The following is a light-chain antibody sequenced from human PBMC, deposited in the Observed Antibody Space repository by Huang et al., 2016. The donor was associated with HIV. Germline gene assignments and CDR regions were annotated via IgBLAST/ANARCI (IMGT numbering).Light chain of an antibody. J-gene: IGKJ2*01. CDR1: QSVSSN. CDR2: GAS. V-gene: IGKV3-15*01. CDR3: QQYNNWPPWYT. Sequence: EIVMTQSPATLSVSPGERATLSCRASQSVSSNLAWYQQKPGQAPRLLIYGASIRATGIPARFSGSGSGTEFTLTISSLQSEDFAVYYCQQYNNWPPWYTFGQGTKLEIK.